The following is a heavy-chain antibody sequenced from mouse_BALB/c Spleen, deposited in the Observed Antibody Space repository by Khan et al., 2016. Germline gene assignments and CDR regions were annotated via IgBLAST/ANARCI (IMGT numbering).Heavy chain of an antibody. CDR3: ARSRGSSYDYYAMDY. J-gene: IGHJ4*01. Sequence: VQLQESGPELKKPGETVKISCKASGYTFTDYSIHWVKQAPGKGLKWMGWINTETGEPTYADDFKGRFAFSLETSASTAYLQINNLKNEDTATDCCARSRGSSYDYYAMDYWGQGTSVTVSS. CDR2: INTETGEP. CDR1: GYTFTDYS. D-gene: IGHD1-1*01. V-gene: IGHV9-2-1*01.